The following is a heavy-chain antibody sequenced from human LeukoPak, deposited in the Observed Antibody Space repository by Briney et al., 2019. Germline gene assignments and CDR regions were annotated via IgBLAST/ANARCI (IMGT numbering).Heavy chain of an antibody. Sequence: GGSLRLSCAASGFTFSSYWMNWVRQAPGKGLEWVANIKQDGSEKYYVDSVKGRFTISRDNAKNSLYLQMNSLRVEDTAVYYCARDFTRAAAGTFDYWGQGTLVTVSS. D-gene: IGHD6-13*01. V-gene: IGHV3-7*01. J-gene: IGHJ4*02. CDR2: IKQDGSEK. CDR3: ARDFTRAAAGTFDY. CDR1: GFTFSSYW.